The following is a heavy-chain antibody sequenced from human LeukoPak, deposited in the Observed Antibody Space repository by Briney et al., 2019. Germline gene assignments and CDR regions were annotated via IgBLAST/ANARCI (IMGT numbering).Heavy chain of an antibody. J-gene: IGHJ4*02. Sequence: GGSLRLSCAAPGFTFSIYAMSWVRQAPGKGLEWVSAISGSGGSTYYADSVKGRFTISRDNSKNTLFLQMNSLRAEDTAVYYCAKTYSGSYSDYFDYWGQGTLVTVSS. CDR3: AKTYSGSYSDYFDY. D-gene: IGHD1-26*01. CDR1: GFTFSIYA. V-gene: IGHV3-23*01. CDR2: ISGSGGST.